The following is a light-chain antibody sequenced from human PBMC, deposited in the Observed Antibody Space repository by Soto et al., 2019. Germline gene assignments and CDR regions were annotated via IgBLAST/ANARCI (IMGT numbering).Light chain of an antibody. CDR3: QQYGSSPWT. J-gene: IGKJ1*01. CDR1: QSVSSSY. V-gene: IGKV3-20*01. CDR2: GAS. Sequence: IALTRSPGTVSLSPGEGATLAGRASQSVSSSYLAWYQQKPGQAPRLLIYGASSRATGIPDRFSGSGSGTDFTLTISRLEPEDFAVYYCQQYGSSPWTFGQGTKVDIK.